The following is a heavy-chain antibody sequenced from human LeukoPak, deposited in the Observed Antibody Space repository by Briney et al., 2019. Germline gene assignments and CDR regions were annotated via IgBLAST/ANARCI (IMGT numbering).Heavy chain of an antibody. D-gene: IGHD3-22*01. J-gene: IGHJ4*02. Sequence: GGSLRLSCAASGFTFSSYGMHWVRQAPGKGLEWVAFIRYDGSNKYYADSVKGRFTSSRDNSKNTLYLQMNSLRAEDTAVYYCAKFGSLVVLGGDYWGQGTLVTVSS. V-gene: IGHV3-30*02. CDR2: IRYDGSNK. CDR1: GFTFSSYG. CDR3: AKFGSLVVLGGDY.